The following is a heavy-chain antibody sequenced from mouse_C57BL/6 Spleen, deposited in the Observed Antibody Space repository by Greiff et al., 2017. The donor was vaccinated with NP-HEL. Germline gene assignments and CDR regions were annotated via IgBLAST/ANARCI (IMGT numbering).Heavy chain of an antibody. CDR2: LDPETGGT. J-gene: IGHJ2*01. Sequence: QVQLKESGAELVRPGASVTLSCKASGYTFTDYEMHWVKQTPVHGLEWIGALDPETGGTAYNQKFKGKAILTADKSSSTAYIELRSLTSEDSAVYYCTRLYFDYWGQGTTLTVSS. V-gene: IGHV1-15*01. CDR1: GYTFTDYE. CDR3: TRLYFDY.